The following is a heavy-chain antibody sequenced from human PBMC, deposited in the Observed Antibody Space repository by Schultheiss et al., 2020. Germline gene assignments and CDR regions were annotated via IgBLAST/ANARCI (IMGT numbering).Heavy chain of an antibody. CDR3: AKASSCRYDILTGWGWECWFDP. Sequence: SQTLSLTCTVSGGSISSYYWSWIRQPPGKGLEWIGYIYYSGSTNYNPSLKRRVTISVDTSKNQFSLKLSSVTAADTAVYYCAKASSCRYDILTGWGWECWFDPWGQGTLVTVSS. D-gene: IGHD3-9*01. CDR1: GGSISSYY. V-gene: IGHV4-59*01. J-gene: IGHJ5*02. CDR2: IYYSGST.